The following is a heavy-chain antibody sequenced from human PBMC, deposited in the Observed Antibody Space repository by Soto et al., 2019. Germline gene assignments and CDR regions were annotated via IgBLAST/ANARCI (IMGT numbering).Heavy chain of an antibody. CDR1: GFTFSSYA. D-gene: IGHD4-17*01. Sequence: GGSLRLSCVFSGFTFSSYAMNWVRQAPGKGLEWVSAITGPGRSAYYADSVKGRFTISRDSSKNTLYLQMSSLRAEDTGVYYCATFYGDYAGSKIFQHGGRGTLVTVSS. J-gene: IGHJ1*01. V-gene: IGHV3-23*01. CDR2: ITGPGRSA. CDR3: ATFYGDYAGSKIFQH.